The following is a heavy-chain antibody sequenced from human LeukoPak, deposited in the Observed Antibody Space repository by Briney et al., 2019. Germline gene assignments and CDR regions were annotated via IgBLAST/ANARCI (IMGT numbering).Heavy chain of an antibody. CDR3: ARGPRYSSSSYYFDY. CDR1: GFTFSSYA. J-gene: IGHJ4*02. D-gene: IGHD6-6*01. V-gene: IGHV3-64*01. CDR2: ISSNRGST. Sequence: GGSLRLSCAASGFTFSSYAMHWVRQAPGKGLEYVSAISSNRGSTYYANSVKGRFTISRDNSKNTLYLQMGSLRAEDMAVYYCARGPRYSSSSYYFDYWGQGTLVTVSS.